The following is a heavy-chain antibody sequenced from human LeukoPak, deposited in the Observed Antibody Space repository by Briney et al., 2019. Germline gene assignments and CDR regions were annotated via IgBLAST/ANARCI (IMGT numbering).Heavy chain of an antibody. Sequence: PGGSLRLSCAASGFTVSSKFMSWVRQAPGKGLEWVSSISSSSSYIYYADSVKGRFTISRDNAKNSLYLQMNSLRAEDTAVYYCARDLTRAKYYFDYWGQGTLVTVSS. V-gene: IGHV3-21*01. D-gene: IGHD1-26*01. CDR3: ARDLTRAKYYFDY. CDR2: ISSSSSYI. J-gene: IGHJ4*02. CDR1: GFTVSSKF.